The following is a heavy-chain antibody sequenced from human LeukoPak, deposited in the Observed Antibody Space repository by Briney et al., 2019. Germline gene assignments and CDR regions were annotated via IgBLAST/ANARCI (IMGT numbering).Heavy chain of an antibody. V-gene: IGHV3-48*03. CDR2: ISSSGSTI. CDR3: ARDVYGSGTFDY. D-gene: IGHD3-10*01. Sequence: PGGSLRLSCVASGFRFSGYAIHWVRQAPGKGLEWVSYISSSGSTIYYADSVKGRFTISRDNAKNSLYLQMNSLRAEDTAVYYCARDVYGSGTFDYWGQGTLVTVSS. CDR1: GFRFSGYA. J-gene: IGHJ4*02.